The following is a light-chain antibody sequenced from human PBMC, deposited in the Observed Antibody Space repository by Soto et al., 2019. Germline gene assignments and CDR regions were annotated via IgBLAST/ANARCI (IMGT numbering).Light chain of an antibody. CDR2: DVS. J-gene: IGLJ1*01. CDR1: SSDVGGYNY. CDR3: ASYRSGSTYV. V-gene: IGLV2-14*03. Sequence: QSVLTQPASVSGSPGQSITISCTGTSSDVGGYNYVSWYQQFPGKAPKLVIYDVSSRPSGVSDGFSGSKSGNTASLTISGLRAEDEADYYCASYRSGSTYVFGTGTKLTVL.